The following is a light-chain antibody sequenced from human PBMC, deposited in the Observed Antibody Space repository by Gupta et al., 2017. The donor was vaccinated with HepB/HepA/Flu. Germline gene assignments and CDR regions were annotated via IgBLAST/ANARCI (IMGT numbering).Light chain of an antibody. Sequence: SFDLTPAPAVSVALGQTVRTTCQGDSLRSHYTSWYQKKPGQAPVRGSYGTNNRPSGITDRFSGSSSGNTASWNITGDQAEDEANYYCKSRASSGKRRVFGGGTKLTVL. CDR3: KSRASSGKRRV. V-gene: IGLV3-19*01. CDR1: SLRSHY. J-gene: IGLJ3*02. CDR2: GTN.